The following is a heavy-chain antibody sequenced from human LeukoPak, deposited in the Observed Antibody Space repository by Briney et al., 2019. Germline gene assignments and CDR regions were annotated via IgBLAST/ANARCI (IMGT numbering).Heavy chain of an antibody. CDR3: ARHISVSYDAFDL. J-gene: IGHJ3*01. Sequence: GESLKISCKGSGYSFTSYWIGWVRQMPGKGLEWMGIIYPGDSDTRYSPSFQGQVTISADKSISTAYLQWSSLKASDTAMYYCARHISVSYDAFDLWGRGTMVTVSS. D-gene: IGHD6-19*01. CDR1: GYSFTSYW. CDR2: IYPGDSDT. V-gene: IGHV5-51*01.